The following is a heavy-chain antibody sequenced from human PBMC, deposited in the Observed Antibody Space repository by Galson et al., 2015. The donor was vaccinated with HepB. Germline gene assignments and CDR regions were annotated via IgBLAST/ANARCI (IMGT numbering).Heavy chain of an antibody. Sequence: SVKVSCKASGGTFSSYTISWVRQAPGQGLEWMGRIIPILGIANYAQKFQGRVTITADKSTSTAYMELSSLRSEDTAVYYCARETRHSTYYYDSSGYLDYWGQGTLVTVSS. CDR1: GGTFSSYT. CDR3: ARETRHSTYYYDSSGYLDY. J-gene: IGHJ4*02. V-gene: IGHV1-69*04. CDR2: IIPILGIA. D-gene: IGHD3-22*01.